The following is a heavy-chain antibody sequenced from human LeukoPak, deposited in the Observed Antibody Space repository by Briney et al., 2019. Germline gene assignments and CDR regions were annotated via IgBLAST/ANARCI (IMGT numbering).Heavy chain of an antibody. Sequence: GGSLRLSCAASGFTFDDYGMSWVRQAPGKGLEWVSTINWNGGSTGYADSVKGRFTISRDNAKNSLYLQMNSLRAEDTALYYCARVSDISVAAYFDYWGQGTLVTVSS. D-gene: IGHD6-19*01. J-gene: IGHJ4*02. V-gene: IGHV3-20*04. CDR3: ARVSDISVAAYFDY. CDR2: INWNGGST. CDR1: GFTFDDYG.